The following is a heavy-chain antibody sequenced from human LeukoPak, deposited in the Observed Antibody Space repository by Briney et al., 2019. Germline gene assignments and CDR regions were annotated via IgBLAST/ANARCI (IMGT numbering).Heavy chain of an antibody. V-gene: IGHV3-23*01. Sequence: PGGSLRLSCAASGFTFSTYAMTWVRQAPGKGLEWVSAISGGGGSTYYADSVKGRFTISRDNSRNTLYLQMNSLRAEDTAVYYCAKGGTGLTIIVDDYWGQGTLVTVSS. CDR1: GFTFSTYA. D-gene: IGHD3-16*02. CDR2: ISGGGGST. J-gene: IGHJ4*02. CDR3: AKGGTGLTIIVDDY.